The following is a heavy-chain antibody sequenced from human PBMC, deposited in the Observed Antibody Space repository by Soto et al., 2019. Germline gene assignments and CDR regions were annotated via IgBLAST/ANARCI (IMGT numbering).Heavy chain of an antibody. V-gene: IGHV3-23*01. CDR2: TSGSGGST. D-gene: IGHD6-6*01. CDR1: VFTCSSYA. CDR3: AKKRAARPGDAFDI. Sequence: GSLRLACAASVFTCSSYAMSWVRQAPGKGLEWVSATSGSGGSTYYADSVKGRFTISRDNSKNTLYLQMNSLRAEDTAVYYCAKKRAARPGDAFDIWGQGTMVTVSS. J-gene: IGHJ3*02.